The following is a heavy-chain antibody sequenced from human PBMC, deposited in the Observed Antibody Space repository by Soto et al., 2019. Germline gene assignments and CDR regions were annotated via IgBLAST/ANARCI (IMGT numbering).Heavy chain of an antibody. J-gene: IGHJ4*03. Sequence: ASVKVSCKASGGTFSSYAMHWVRQAPGQRLEWMGWISGDSGNTKYSPKLQDRVTITRDTSASTAYMELSSLRSEDTALYYCARDGVAAGNINFDYWGQGTLVTVSS. CDR1: GGTFSSYA. D-gene: IGHD6-19*01. V-gene: IGHV1-3*01. CDR2: ISGDSGNT. CDR3: ARDGVAAGNINFDY.